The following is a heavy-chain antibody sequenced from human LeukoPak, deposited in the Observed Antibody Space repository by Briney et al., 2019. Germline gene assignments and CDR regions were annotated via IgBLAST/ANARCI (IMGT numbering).Heavy chain of an antibody. CDR2: IIPILGIA. D-gene: IGHD3-3*01. Sequence: SVKVSCKASGGTFSSYTISWVRQAPGQGLEWMGGIIPILGIANYAQKFQGRVTITADKSTSTAYMELSSLRSEDTAVYYCAREGGLRFLSAFDIWGQGTMVTVSS. CDR3: AREGGLRFLSAFDI. CDR1: GGTFSSYT. V-gene: IGHV1-69*04. J-gene: IGHJ3*02.